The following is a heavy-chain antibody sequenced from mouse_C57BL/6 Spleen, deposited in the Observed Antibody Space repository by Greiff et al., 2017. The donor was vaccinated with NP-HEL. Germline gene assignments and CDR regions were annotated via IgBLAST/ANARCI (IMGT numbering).Heavy chain of an antibody. V-gene: IGHV5-4*01. CDR3: ASGSSAMDY. CDR1: GFTFSSYA. CDR2: ISDGGSYT. Sequence: EVHLVESGGGLVKPGGSLKLSCAASGFTFSSYAMSWVRQTPEKRLEWVATISDGGSYTYYPDNVKGRFTISRDNAKNNLYLQMSHLKSEDTAMYYCASGSSAMDYWGQGTSVTVSS. D-gene: IGHD1-1*01. J-gene: IGHJ4*01.